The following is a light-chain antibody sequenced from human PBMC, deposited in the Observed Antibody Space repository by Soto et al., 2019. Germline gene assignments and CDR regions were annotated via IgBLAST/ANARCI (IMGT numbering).Light chain of an antibody. Sequence: DIQMTQSPSTLSASVGDRVTITCRASQSISDLLAWYQQKPGKAPKLLIYEASTLKSGVPSRFSGSRSGTEYTLTISSLQPDDFAIYYCQQYNGYWTFGQGTKVEIK. CDR2: EAS. CDR1: QSISDL. V-gene: IGKV1-5*03. J-gene: IGKJ1*01. CDR3: QQYNGYWT.